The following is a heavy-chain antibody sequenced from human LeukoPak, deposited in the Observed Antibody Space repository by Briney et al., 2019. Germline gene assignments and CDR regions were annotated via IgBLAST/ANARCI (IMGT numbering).Heavy chain of an antibody. CDR3: ARAGNYYDSSGYYYALFDY. CDR1: GGSISSGSYY. J-gene: IGHJ4*02. V-gene: IGHV4-61*02. CDR2: IYASGT. Sequence: SETLSLTCTVSGGSISSGSYYWSWIRQPAGKGLEWIGRIYASGTNYNPSLKSPVTISVDTSKNQFSLKLTPVTAADTAVYYCARAGNYYDSSGYYYALFDYWGQGTLVTVSS. D-gene: IGHD3-22*01.